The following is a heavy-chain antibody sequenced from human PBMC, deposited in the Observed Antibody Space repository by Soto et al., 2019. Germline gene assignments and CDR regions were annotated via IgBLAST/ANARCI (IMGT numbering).Heavy chain of an antibody. V-gene: IGHV2-5*02. CDR3: AHSPVSRSWYGGY. CDR1: GFSLSTSGVG. J-gene: IGHJ4*02. D-gene: IGHD6-13*01. Sequence: QITLKESGPTLVKPTQTLTLTCTFSGFSLSTSGVGVGWIRQPPGKALEWLALIYWDEDKRSSPSLKTRLTHTQDNSKNQVVLSVTDMDPVGTATYFCAHSPVSRSWYGGYWVQGTLVTVSS. CDR2: IYWDEDK.